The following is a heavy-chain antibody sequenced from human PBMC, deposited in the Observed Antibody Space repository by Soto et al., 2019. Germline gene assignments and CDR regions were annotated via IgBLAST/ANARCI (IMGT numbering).Heavy chain of an antibody. V-gene: IGHV1-8*01. CDR3: ARGLYYYGSGTHDAFDI. D-gene: IGHD3-10*01. J-gene: IGHJ3*02. Sequence: QVQLVQSGAEVKKPGASVKVSCKASGYTFTSYDINWVRQATGQGLEWMGWMNPNSGNTGYAQKFQGRVTMTRNTSISTAYMELCSLRSEDTAVYYCARGLYYYGSGTHDAFDIWGQGTMVTVSS. CDR2: MNPNSGNT. CDR1: GYTFTSYD.